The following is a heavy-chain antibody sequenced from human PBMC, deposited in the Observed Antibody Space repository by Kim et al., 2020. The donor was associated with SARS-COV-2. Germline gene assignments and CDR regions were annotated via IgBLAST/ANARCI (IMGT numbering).Heavy chain of an antibody. CDR1: GGSFSGYY. CDR3: ARRLSNTSGWGSHYCDL. CDR2: INHSGMT. J-gene: IGHJ4*02. D-gene: IGHD3-10*01. Sequence: SETLSRTCAVYGGSFSGYYWSWIRQPPGKGLEWIGEINHSGMTNYNPSLKSRVTISVDTSKNQFSLKLTSVTAADTAVYYCARRLSNTSGWGSHYCDLWGQGTLVTVSS. V-gene: IGHV4-34*01.